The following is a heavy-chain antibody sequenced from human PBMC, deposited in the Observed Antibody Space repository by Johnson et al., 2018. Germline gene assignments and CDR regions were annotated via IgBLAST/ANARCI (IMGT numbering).Heavy chain of an antibody. CDR2: ITPSGGST. CDR1: GYPFTSHS. D-gene: IGHD3-22*01. CDR3: ARVGSDIRKQYFQD. V-gene: IGHV1-46*01. J-gene: IGHJ1*01. Sequence: QVQLVESGAEVIRPGASVKGSCQAFGYPFTSHSLHWVRQAPGQGLEWMGLITPSGGSTSTAQKFQGRLTMTRDKSTRTVFMELNSLSSEDTAVYYCARVGSDIRKQYFQDWGQGTLITVSS.